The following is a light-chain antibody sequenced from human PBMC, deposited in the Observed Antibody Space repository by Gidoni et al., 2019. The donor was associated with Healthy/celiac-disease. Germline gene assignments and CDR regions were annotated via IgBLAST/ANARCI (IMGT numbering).Light chain of an antibody. J-gene: IGKJ5*01. CDR2: DAS. V-gene: IGKV3-11*01. CDR3: QQRSNWRT. CDR1: QSVSSY. Sequence: EIVLTQSPATLSLSPGERATLSCRASQSVSSYLAWYQQKPGQAPRLLIYDASNRATGIPARFSGSGSGTDFTLTISSLAPEDFAVYYCQQRSNWRTFGQGTRLELK.